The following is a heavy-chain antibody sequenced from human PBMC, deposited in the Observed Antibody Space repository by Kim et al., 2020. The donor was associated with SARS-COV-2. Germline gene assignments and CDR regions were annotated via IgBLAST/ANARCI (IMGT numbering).Heavy chain of an antibody. CDR2: IYYSGST. V-gene: IGHV4-39*01. CDR1: GGSISSSSYY. CDR3: ARSDYDFWSGYPRRPHNWFDP. Sequence: SETLSLTCTVSGGSISSSSYYWGWIRQPPGKGLEWIGSIYYSGSTYYNPSLKSRVTISVDTSKNQFSLKLSSVTAADTAVYYCARSDYDFWSGYPRRPHNWFDPWGQGTLVTVSS. D-gene: IGHD3-3*01. J-gene: IGHJ5*02.